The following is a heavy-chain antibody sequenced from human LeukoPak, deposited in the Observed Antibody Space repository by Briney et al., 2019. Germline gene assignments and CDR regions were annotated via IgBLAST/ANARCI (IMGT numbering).Heavy chain of an antibody. D-gene: IGHD5-18*01. CDR2: ISTSSSYI. Sequence: GGSLRLSCVASGFTFSSYNMNWVRQAPGKGLEWVSSISTSSSYIHYADSVKGRFTISRDNAKNSLYLQMNSLRAEDTAVYYCVRGRGYSYGHLGLGFDYWGQGTLVTVSS. J-gene: IGHJ4*02. CDR3: VRGRGYSYGHLGLGFDY. CDR1: GFTFSSYN. V-gene: IGHV3-21*01.